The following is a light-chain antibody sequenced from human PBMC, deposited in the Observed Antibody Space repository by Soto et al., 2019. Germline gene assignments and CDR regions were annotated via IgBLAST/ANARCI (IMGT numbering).Light chain of an antibody. CDR2: GAS. V-gene: IGKV3-15*01. Sequence: EIVMTQSPATLSVSPGERATLFCRASQSVSSNLAWYQQKPGQAPRLLIYGASTRATGIPARFSGSGSGTEFTLTISSLQSEDFAVYYCQQYNNWPPYTFGQVTKLEIK. CDR1: QSVSSN. J-gene: IGKJ2*01. CDR3: QQYNNWPPYT.